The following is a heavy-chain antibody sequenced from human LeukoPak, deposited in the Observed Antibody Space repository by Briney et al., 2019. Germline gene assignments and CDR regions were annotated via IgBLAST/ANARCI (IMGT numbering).Heavy chain of an antibody. CDR1: GGSISSSSYY. D-gene: IGHD1-26*01. V-gene: IGHV4-39*07. Sequence: SETLSLTCTVSGGSISSSSYYWGWLRQPPGKGLEWIGSIYHSGSTYYNPSLKSRVTISVDTSKNQFSLKLSSVTAADTAVYYCARGLVGATFYDYWGQGTLVTVSS. CDR2: IYHSGST. CDR3: ARGLVGATFYDY. J-gene: IGHJ4*02.